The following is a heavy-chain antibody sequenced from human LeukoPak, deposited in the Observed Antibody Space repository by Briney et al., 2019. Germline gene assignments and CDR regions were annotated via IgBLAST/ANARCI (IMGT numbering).Heavy chain of an antibody. CDR2: IYYSGST. CDR3: ARGGSKDFWSGYYLFDY. Sequence: SQTLSLTCTVSGCPISSGDYYWSWIRQPPGKGLEWIGYIYYSGSTYYNPSLKSRVTISVDTSKNQFSLKLSSVTAADTAVYYCARGGSKDFWSGYYLFDYWGQGTLVTVSS. CDR1: GCPISSGDYY. J-gene: IGHJ4*02. V-gene: IGHV4-30-4*08. D-gene: IGHD3-3*01.